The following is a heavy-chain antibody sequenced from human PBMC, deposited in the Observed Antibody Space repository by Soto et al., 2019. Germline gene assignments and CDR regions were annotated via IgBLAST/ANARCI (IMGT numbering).Heavy chain of an antibody. CDR2: IYPGDSDT. Sequence: EVQLAQSGAEVKKPGESLKISCRGSGYRFTNFWIGWVRQIPGKGLEWMGVIYPGDSDTRYSPSFQGQVTISADKSINTAYLQWNSLKASDSAIYYCARPPYNWDEYFDSWGQGTLVSVSS. CDR3: ARPPYNWDEYFDS. D-gene: IGHD1-1*01. J-gene: IGHJ4*02. CDR1: GYRFTNFW. V-gene: IGHV5-51*01.